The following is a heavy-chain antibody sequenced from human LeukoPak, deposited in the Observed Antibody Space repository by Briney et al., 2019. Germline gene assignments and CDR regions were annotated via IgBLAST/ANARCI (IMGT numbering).Heavy chain of an antibody. CDR1: GGTFSSYA. CDR3: AINPKRAYSSSSHPSPEQDLIDY. J-gene: IGHJ4*02. V-gene: IGHV1-69*13. Sequence: GASVKVSCKASGGTFSSYAISWVRQAPGQGLEWMGGIIPIFGTANYAQKFQGRVTITADESTSTAYMELSSLRSEDTAVYYCAINPKRAYSSSSHPSPEQDLIDYWGQGTLVTVSS. D-gene: IGHD6-6*01. CDR2: IIPIFGTA.